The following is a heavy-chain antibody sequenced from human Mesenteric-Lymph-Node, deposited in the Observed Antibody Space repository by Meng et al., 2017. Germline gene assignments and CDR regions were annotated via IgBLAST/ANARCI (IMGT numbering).Heavy chain of an antibody. Sequence: GGSLRLSCAASGFTFSSYEMNWVRQAPGKGLEWVSYISSSGSTIYYADSVKGRFTVSRDNAKNSLYLQMNSLRAEDTAVYYCARRGVTYWRGTNCHPTWFDPWGQGTLVTVSS. CDR2: ISSSGSTI. D-gene: IGHD3-10*01. CDR1: GFTFSSYE. CDR3: ARRGVTYWRGTNCHPTWFDP. J-gene: IGHJ5*02. V-gene: IGHV3-48*03.